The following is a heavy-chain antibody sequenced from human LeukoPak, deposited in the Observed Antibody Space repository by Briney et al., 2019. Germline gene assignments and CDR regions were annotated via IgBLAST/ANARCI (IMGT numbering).Heavy chain of an antibody. CDR1: GYTFSSYY. D-gene: IGHD2-21*02. J-gene: IGHJ4*02. V-gene: IGHV1-46*01. Sequence: ASVKVSCKASGYTFSSYYIHWVRQAPEQGLEWMGIINPSGGSPSYAQKFQGRVTLTRDTSTSTVYMDLSSLRSEDTAVYYCARGGGAFCGDDCHRNFDYWGRGTLVTVSS. CDR2: INPSGGSP. CDR3: ARGGGAFCGDDCHRNFDY.